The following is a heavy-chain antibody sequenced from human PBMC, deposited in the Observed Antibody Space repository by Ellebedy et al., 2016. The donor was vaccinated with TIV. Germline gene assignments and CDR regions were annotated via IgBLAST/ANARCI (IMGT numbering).Heavy chain of an antibody. CDR3: ARLYGGFGEFGFDY. D-gene: IGHD3-10*01. Sequence: SVKVSCXASGGTFSSYAISWVRQAPGQGLEWMGGIIPIFGTANYAQKFQGRVTITADESTSTAYMELSSLRSEDTAVYYCARLYGGFGEFGFDYWGQGTLVTVSS. V-gene: IGHV1-69*13. CDR2: IIPIFGTA. CDR1: GGTFSSYA. J-gene: IGHJ4*02.